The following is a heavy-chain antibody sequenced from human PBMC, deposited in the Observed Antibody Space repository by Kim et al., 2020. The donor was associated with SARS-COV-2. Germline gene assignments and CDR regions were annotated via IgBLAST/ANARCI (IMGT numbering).Heavy chain of an antibody. V-gene: IGHV3-33*01. J-gene: IGHJ4*02. D-gene: IGHD5-18*01. CDR3: AIEGYSYDYLIDY. Sequence: YARFVMCRFTITRDNSTNTLYLRMDDLRAEDSAVYYCAIEGYSYDYLIDYWGQGTLVTVSS.